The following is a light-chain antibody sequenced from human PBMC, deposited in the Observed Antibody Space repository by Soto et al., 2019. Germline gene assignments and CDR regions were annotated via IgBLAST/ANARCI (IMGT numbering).Light chain of an antibody. CDR1: SGHSSYA. J-gene: IGLJ3*02. CDR2: LNRDGSH. CDR3: QNRGNGIRV. V-gene: IGLV4-69*01. Sequence: QLVVTQSPSASASLGASVKLTCTLSSGHSSYAIAWHQQQPEKGPRYLMKLNRDGSHSKGDGIPDRFSGSSSGAERYLTNSRLQSEDEDDYCCQNRGNGIRVFGGGTKVTVL.